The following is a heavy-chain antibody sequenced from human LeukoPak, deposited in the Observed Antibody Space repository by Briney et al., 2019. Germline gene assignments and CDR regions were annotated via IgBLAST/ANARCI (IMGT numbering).Heavy chain of an antibody. CDR1: VFSVINNY. V-gene: IGHV3-53*01. CDR2: IYGDVDT. CDR3: ARGVTVRGGPFDI. D-gene: IGHD2-21*02. Sequence: GGSLRLSCVASVFSVINNYMNWVRQSPGKGLDWVSLIYGDVDTYNADSVQGRFIISRDNSKDTLHLQMNSLRAEDTAIYYCARGVTVRGGPFDIWGQGTMVTVS. J-gene: IGHJ3*02.